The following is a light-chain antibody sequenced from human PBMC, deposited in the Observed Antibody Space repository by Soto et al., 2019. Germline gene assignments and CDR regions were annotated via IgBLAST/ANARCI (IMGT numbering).Light chain of an antibody. CDR3: QQYNSYSPYT. J-gene: IGKJ2*01. CDR1: QSISSW. V-gene: IGKV1-5*03. Sequence: DIQMTQSPSTLSASVGDRVTITCRASQSISSWLAWYQQKPGKAPKLLIYKASSLESGGPSRFSGSGSGTEFPLTISSLQPDDFATYYCQQYNSYSPYTFGQGTKLEIK. CDR2: KAS.